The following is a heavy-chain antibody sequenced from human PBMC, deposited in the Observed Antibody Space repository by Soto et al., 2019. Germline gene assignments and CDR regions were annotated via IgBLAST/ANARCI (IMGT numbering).Heavy chain of an antibody. CDR2: IYYSGST. D-gene: IGHD3-10*01. J-gene: IGHJ3*02. CDR1: GGSISSGGYY. CDR3: ARCDRTMVRGVSAFDI. V-gene: IGHV4-31*03. Sequence: SETLSLTCTVSGGSISSGGYYWSWIRQHPGKGLEGIGYIYYSGSTYYNPSLKSRVTISVDTSKNQFSLKLSSVTAADTAVYYCARCDRTMVRGVSAFDISGQATMVTVSS.